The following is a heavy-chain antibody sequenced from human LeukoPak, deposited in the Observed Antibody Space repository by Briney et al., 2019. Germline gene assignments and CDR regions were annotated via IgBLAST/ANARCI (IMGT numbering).Heavy chain of an antibody. J-gene: IGHJ3*02. CDR3: ANGYGSGSYRDAFDI. Sequence: SETLSLTCTVSGGSISSYYWSWIRQPPGKGLEWIGYIYYSGSTNYNPSLKSRVTISVDTSKNQFSLKLSSVTAADTAVYYCANGYGSGSYRDAFDIWGQGTMVTVSS. CDR1: GGSISSYY. CDR2: IYYSGST. D-gene: IGHD3-10*01. V-gene: IGHV4-59*01.